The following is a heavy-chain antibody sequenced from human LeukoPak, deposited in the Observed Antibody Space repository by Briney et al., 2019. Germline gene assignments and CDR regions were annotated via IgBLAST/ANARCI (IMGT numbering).Heavy chain of an antibody. J-gene: IGHJ4*02. Sequence: GASVKVSCKASGYTFTSYDINWVRQATGQGLEWMGWMDPNSGNTGYAQKFQGRVTITRNTSISTAYMELSSLRSEDTVVYYCARVLVGATFLFDYWGQGTLVTVSS. V-gene: IGHV1-8*03. CDR1: GYTFTSYD. D-gene: IGHD5-12*01. CDR3: ARVLVGATFLFDY. CDR2: MDPNSGNT.